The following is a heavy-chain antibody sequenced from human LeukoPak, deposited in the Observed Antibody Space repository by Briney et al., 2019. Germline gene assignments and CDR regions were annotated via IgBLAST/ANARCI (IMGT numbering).Heavy chain of an antibody. V-gene: IGHV4-34*01. CDR3: AREGFVELLRYNWFDP. Sequence: PSETLSLTCAVYGGSFSVYYWSWIRQPPGKGLEWIGEINHSGSTNYNPSLKSRVTISVDTSKTQFSQQLSSVTAADTAVYYCAREGFVELLRYNWFDPWGQGTLVTVSS. J-gene: IGHJ5*02. CDR1: GGSFSVYY. CDR2: INHSGST. D-gene: IGHD3-10*01.